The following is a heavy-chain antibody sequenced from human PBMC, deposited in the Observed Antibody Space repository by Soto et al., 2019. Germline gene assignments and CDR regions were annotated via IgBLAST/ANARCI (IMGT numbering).Heavy chain of an antibody. CDR3: ASDMITT. CDR1: GYTFTSHD. D-gene: IGHD3-16*01. CDR2: INPNSGHT. J-gene: IGHJ5*02. V-gene: IGHV1-8*01. Sequence: QVQLVQSGAEVKKPGASVKVSCKASGYTFTSHDINWVRQATGQGLEWMGWINPNSGHTNYAQKFQGRVTMTRDTSISTADMAFTNLRSEDTAIYYCASDMITTWGQGTLVTVSS.